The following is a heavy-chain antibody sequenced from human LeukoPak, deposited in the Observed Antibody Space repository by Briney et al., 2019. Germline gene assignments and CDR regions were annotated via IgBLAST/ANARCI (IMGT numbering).Heavy chain of an antibody. CDR3: ARDIRHCSSTSCYD. CDR1: GGSISSGGYY. J-gene: IGHJ4*02. D-gene: IGHD2-2*01. Sequence: SETLSLTCTVSGGSISSGGYYWSWIRQPPGKGLEWIGYIYHSGSTYYNPSLKSRVTISVDRSKNQFSLKLSSVTAADTAVYYCARDIRHCSSTSCYDWGQGTLVTVPS. CDR2: IYHSGST. V-gene: IGHV4-30-2*01.